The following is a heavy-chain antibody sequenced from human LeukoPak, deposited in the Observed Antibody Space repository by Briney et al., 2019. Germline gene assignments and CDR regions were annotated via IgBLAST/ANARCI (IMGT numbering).Heavy chain of an antibody. Sequence: SETLSLTCTVSGYSISSGYYWGWIRQPPGQGLEWIGSIYHSGSTYYNPSLKSRVTISVDTSKNQFSLKLSSVTAADTAVYYCAKDPADGYNSNYDYWGQGTLVTVSS. CDR3: AKDPADGYNSNYDY. V-gene: IGHV4-38-2*02. D-gene: IGHD5-24*01. CDR1: GYSISSGYY. CDR2: IYHSGST. J-gene: IGHJ4*02.